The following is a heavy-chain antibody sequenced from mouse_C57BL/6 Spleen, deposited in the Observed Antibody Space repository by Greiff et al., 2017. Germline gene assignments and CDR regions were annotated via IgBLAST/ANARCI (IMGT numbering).Heavy chain of an antibody. CDR3: AREDYSKGYYAMDY. V-gene: IGHV1-52*01. CDR2: IDPSDSET. J-gene: IGHJ4*01. D-gene: IGHD2-5*01. CDR1: GYTFNSYW. Sequence: QVQLQQPGAELVRPGSSVKLSCKASGYTFNSYWMHWVKQRPKQGLEWIGNIDPSDSETHYNQKFKDKATLTVDKATSTAYMQLSSLTSKDSAVYYCAREDYSKGYYAMDYWGQGTSVTVSS.